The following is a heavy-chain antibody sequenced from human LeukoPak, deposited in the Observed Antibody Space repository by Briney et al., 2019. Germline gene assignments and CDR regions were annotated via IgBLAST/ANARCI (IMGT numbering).Heavy chain of an antibody. D-gene: IGHD3-10*01. CDR2: IYPGDSDT. V-gene: IGHV5-51*01. CDR3: ARLQKGSGSYYSNMDV. CDR1: GYSFTSYW. Sequence: GESLKISCKGSGYSFTSYWIGWVRQMPGKGLEWMGIIYPGDSDTRYSPSFQGQVTISADKSISTAYLQWSSLKASDTAMYYCARLQKGSGSYYSNMDVWGKGTTVTVSS. J-gene: IGHJ6*03.